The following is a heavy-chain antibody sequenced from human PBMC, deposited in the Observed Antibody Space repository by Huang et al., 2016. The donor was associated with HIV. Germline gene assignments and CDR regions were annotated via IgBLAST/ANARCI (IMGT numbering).Heavy chain of an antibody. D-gene: IGHD2-21*01. CDR1: GGPFSTHY. Sequence: GGPFSTHYWSWVRQSPGKGLEWIVEINYDGHANFNPSLRSRVSISVDTSKNQFSLNVTSVTAADTAIYYCARGRDTAEMDTVDDALDVWDQGTLVIVSS. V-gene: IGHV4-34*01. CDR2: INYDGHA. CDR3: ARGRDTAEMDTVDDALDV. J-gene: IGHJ3*01.